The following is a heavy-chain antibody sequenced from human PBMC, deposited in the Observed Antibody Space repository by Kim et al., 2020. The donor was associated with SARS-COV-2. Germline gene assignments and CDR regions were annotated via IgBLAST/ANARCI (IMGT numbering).Heavy chain of an antibody. D-gene: IGHD2-2*01. CDR3: ANGGSSSSWAHLY. Sequence: YVDSVKGRFTIYRDNSKNTLYLQMNSRRSEDTAVYYCANGGSSSSWAHLYWGQGTLVTVSS. J-gene: IGHJ4*02. V-gene: IGHV3-33*06.